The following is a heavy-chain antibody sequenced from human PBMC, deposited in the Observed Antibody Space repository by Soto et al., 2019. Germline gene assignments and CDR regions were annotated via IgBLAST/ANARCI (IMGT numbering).Heavy chain of an antibody. V-gene: IGHV3-30*18. CDR2: ISYDGSNK. CDR3: AKDYLGSSWDA. D-gene: IGHD6-13*01. J-gene: IGHJ5*02. Sequence: GGSLRLSCAASGFTFSSYGMHWVRQAPGKGLEWVAVISYDGSNKYYADSVKGRFTISRDNSKNTLYLQMNSLRAEDTAVYYCAKDYLGSSWDAWGQGTLVTVSS. CDR1: GFTFSSYG.